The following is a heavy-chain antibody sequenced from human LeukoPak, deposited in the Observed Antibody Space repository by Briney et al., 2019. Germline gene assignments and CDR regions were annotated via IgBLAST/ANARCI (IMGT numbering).Heavy chain of an antibody. Sequence: SVNVSCKSSGYIFPSYGISWVRQPRGQGLEGMGGIIPIFGTANYAQKLQGRVTITADKSTSTAYMELSRLRSEDTAVYYYASSVHGVPAAIPGTGWYYYYIDVWGKGTMVTVSS. CDR1: GYIFPSYG. CDR2: IIPIFGTA. D-gene: IGHD2-2*01. J-gene: IGHJ6*03. V-gene: IGHV1-69*06. CDR3: ASSVHGVPAAIPGTGWYYYYIDV.